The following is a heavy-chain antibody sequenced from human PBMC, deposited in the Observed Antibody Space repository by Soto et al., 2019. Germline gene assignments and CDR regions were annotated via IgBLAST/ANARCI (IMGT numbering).Heavy chain of an antibody. J-gene: IGHJ6*02. CDR1: GGSFSGYY. D-gene: IGHD6-19*01. CDR2: INHSGST. CDR3: ARDRYSSGWSQGPLYYYYGMEV. V-gene: IGHV4-34*01. Sequence: SETLSLTCAVYGGSFSGYYWSWIRQPPGKGLEWIGEINHSGSTNYNPSLKSRVTISVDTSKNQFSLKLSSVTAADTAVYYCARDRYSSGWSQGPLYYYYGMEVWGQGTTGT.